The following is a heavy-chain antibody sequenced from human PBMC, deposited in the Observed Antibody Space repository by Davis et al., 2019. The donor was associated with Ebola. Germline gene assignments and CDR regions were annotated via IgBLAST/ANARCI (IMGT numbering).Heavy chain of an antibody. J-gene: IGHJ4*02. CDR1: GGSFSGYY. CDR3: ARSSSLRLPDY. Sequence: GSLRLSCAVYGGSFSGYYWSWIRQPPEKGLEWIGEINHSGSTNYNPSLKSRVTISVDTSKNQFSLKLTSVTAADTAVYYCARSSSLRLPDYWGQGTRVTVSS. CDR2: INHSGST. V-gene: IGHV4-34*01. D-gene: IGHD6-6*01.